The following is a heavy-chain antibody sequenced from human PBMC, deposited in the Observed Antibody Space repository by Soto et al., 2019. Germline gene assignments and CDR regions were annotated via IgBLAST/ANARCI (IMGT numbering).Heavy chain of an antibody. Sequence: PSETLSLTCTVASGSISSSLYYGGWIRHSPGKGLEWMGNSYYNGSAYYHPALMSRVSISVDTSKNQFSLNVHSVTAADTAVYSCARHSIVLVAVDTPNRFDSWGNETLITV. CDR2: SYYNGSA. CDR3: ARHSIVLVAVDTPNRFDS. D-gene: IGHD2-15*01. J-gene: IGHJ5*01. V-gene: IGHV4-39*01. CDR1: SGSISSSLYY.